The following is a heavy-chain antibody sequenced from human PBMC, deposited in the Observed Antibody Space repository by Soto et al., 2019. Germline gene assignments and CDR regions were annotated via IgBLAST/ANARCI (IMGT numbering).Heavy chain of an antibody. CDR1: GFTFSNYG. CDR2: IWYDGSNK. J-gene: IGHJ4*02. CDR3: ARIKSTIWAEGEDY. D-gene: IGHD3-16*01. Sequence: SGGGVVQPGTSLRLSCAASGFTFSNYGMHWVRQAPGKGLEWVALIWYDGSNKNYADSVKGRFTISRDNSRNTLYLQMNSLSAEDTAAYYCARIKSTIWAEGEDYWGQGTLVTVSS. V-gene: IGHV3-33*01.